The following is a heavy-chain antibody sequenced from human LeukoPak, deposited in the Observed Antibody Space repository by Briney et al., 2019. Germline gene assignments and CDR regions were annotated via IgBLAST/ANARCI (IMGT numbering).Heavy chain of an antibody. CDR1: GHALTELS. CDR3: ATDSMGNDVFDI. Sequence: ASVKVSCKVSGHALTELSMYWVRQAPGKGLEWMGGSDPEDGERIYAQKFQGRVTMTEDTSTDTAYMELSSLRSGDTAVYYCATDSMGNDVFDIWGQGTMVTVSS. D-gene: IGHD7-27*01. V-gene: IGHV1-24*01. CDR2: SDPEDGER. J-gene: IGHJ3*02.